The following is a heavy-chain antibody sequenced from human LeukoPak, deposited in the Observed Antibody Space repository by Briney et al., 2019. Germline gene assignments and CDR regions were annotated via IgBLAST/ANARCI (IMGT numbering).Heavy chain of an antibody. D-gene: IGHD3-10*01. CDR3: ASCLFDYYYFDQ. CDR1: GDSITSHNW. CDR2: IYHSETT. Sequence: PSETLSLTCAVSGDSITSHNWWSWVRQSPGKGLEWIGEIYHSETTNYSPSLKSRVTISVDKSKNQLSLRLTSVTAADTAVYFCASCLFDYYYFDQWGQGTLVTVSS. V-gene: IGHV4-4*02. J-gene: IGHJ4*02.